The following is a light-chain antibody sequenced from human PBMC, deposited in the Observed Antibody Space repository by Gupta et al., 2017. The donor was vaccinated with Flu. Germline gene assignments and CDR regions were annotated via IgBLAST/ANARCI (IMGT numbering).Light chain of an antibody. V-gene: IGKV4-1*01. J-gene: IGKJ1*01. CDR1: QSVFYSSTNQNY. CDR3: QQYYSVPET. Sequence: DIVMTQSPDSLAVSLGERATINCKASQSVFYSSTNQNYLAWYQQKPGQPPRLLIYWASTRESGVPARFSGSGSGTDFTLTITSLQAEDVAVYYCQQYYSVPETFGQGTKVEIK. CDR2: WAS.